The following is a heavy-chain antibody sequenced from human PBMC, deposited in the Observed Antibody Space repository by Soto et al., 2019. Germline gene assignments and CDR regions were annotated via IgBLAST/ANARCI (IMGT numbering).Heavy chain of an antibody. J-gene: IGHJ4*02. Sequence: GSLRLSCAASGFTFSSYDMHWVRQATGKGLEWVSAIGTAGDPYYPGSVKGRFTISRENAKNSLYLQMNSLRAGDTAVYYCARGSPPYYDILTGYYWRSYYFDYWGQGTLVTVPQ. D-gene: IGHD3-9*01. CDR2: IGTAGDP. CDR1: GFTFSSYD. V-gene: IGHV3-13*05. CDR3: ARGSPPYYDILTGYYWRSYYFDY.